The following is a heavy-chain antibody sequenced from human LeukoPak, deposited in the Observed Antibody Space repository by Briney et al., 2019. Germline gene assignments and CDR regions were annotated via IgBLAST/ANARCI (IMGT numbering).Heavy chain of an antibody. CDR3: ARDSGDCSSTSCLLYGMDV. D-gene: IGHD2-2*01. J-gene: IGHJ6*02. CDR1: GGSFSGYY. Sequence: SETLSLTCAVYGGSFSGYYWSWIRQPPGKGLKWIGEINHSGSTNYNPSLKSRVTISVDTSKNQFSLKLSSVTAADTAVYYCARDSGDCSSTSCLLYGMDVWGQGTTVTVSS. V-gene: IGHV4-34*01. CDR2: INHSGST.